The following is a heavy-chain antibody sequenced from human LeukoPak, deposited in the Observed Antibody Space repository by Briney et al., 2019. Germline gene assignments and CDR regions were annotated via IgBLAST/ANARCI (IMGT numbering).Heavy chain of an antibody. CDR1: GYTFTSYY. CDR3: ARAKEEYYDSSGLDNWFDP. Sequence: ASVKVSCKASGYTFTSYYMHWVRQAPGQGLEWMGIINPSGGRTSYAQKFQGRVTMTRDTSTSTVYMELSSLRSEDTAVYYCARAKEEYYDSSGLDNWFDPWGQGTLVTVSS. J-gene: IGHJ5*02. CDR2: INPSGGRT. V-gene: IGHV1-46*01. D-gene: IGHD3-22*01.